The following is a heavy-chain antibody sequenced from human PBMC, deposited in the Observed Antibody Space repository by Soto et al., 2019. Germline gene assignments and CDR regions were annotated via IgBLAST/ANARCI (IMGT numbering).Heavy chain of an antibody. J-gene: IGHJ5*02. CDR1: GDTFSNFS. CDR2: IIPLFRLA. V-gene: IGHV1-69*17. D-gene: IGHD3-10*01. CDR3: ARGGTLIRGAPQVDWFDP. Sequence: QVQLVQSGAEVKRPGSSVKVSCRASGDTFSNFSVNWVRQAPGLGLEWMGGIIPLFRLADYAQKFQGRLTITADHSTSTTFMELNSLTSEDTAFYYCARGGTLIRGAPQVDWFDPWGQGTLVIVSS.